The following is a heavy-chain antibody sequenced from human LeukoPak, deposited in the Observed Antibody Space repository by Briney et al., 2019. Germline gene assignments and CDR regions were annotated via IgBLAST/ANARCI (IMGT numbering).Heavy chain of an antibody. Sequence: PSETLSLTCAVYGGSFSGYYWSWIRQPPGKGLEWIGEINHSGSTNYNPSLKSRVTISVDTSKNQFSLKLSSVTAVDTAVYYCARERVVGATSHFDYWGQGTLVTVSS. CDR3: ARERVVGATSHFDY. CDR2: INHSGST. D-gene: IGHD1-26*01. J-gene: IGHJ4*02. CDR1: GGSFSGYY. V-gene: IGHV4-34*01.